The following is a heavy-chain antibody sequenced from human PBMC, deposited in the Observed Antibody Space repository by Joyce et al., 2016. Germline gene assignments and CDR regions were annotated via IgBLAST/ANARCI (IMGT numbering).Heavy chain of an antibody. CDR1: GFAFSTYT. CDR3: GRVDPTEQPIDY. V-gene: IGHV3-21*01. Sequence: EVQLVESGGGLVKPGGSLRLSCAASGFAFSTYTMSWVRQAPGKGLGGVSSISDNSRYIYYADSLKGRFTISRDNAKNSLYLQMNSLRAEDTAVYYCGRVDPTEQPIDYWGQGTLVTVSS. J-gene: IGHJ4*02. CDR2: ISDNSRYI. D-gene: IGHD6-13*01.